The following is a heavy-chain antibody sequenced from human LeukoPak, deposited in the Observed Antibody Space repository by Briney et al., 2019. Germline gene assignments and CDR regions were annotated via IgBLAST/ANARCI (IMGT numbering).Heavy chain of an antibody. Sequence: GGSLRLSCTASGFTFSSYSMNWVRQAPGKGLEWVSSISSSSSYIYYADSVKGGFTISRDNAKNSLYLQMNSLRAEDTAVYYCARQRTTAYYYYGMDVWGQGTTVTVSS. V-gene: IGHV3-21*01. CDR3: ARQRTTAYYYYGMDV. D-gene: IGHD1-7*01. CDR2: ISSSSSYI. J-gene: IGHJ6*02. CDR1: GFTFSSYS.